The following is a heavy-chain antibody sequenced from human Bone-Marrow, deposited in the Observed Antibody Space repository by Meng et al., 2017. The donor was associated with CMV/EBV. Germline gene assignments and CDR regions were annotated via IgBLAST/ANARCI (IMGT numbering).Heavy chain of an antibody. V-gene: IGHV3-13*01. D-gene: IGHD6-6*01. J-gene: IGHJ4*02. Sequence: HWVRQATGKGLEWVSGIGTAGDTNYPGPVKGRFTISRENAKNSLYLQMNSLRVEDTAVYYCAREGSSAAARPLDYWGQGTLVTVSS. CDR3: AREGSSAAARPLDY. CDR2: IGTAGDT.